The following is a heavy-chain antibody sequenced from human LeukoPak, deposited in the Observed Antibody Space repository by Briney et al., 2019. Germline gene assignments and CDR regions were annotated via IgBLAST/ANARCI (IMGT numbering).Heavy chain of an antibody. CDR3: ARLGQHVAAAFDY. V-gene: IGHV4-59*12. CDR2: IYYSGST. CDR1: GGSISSYY. Sequence: SETLSLTCTVSGGSISSYYWSWIRQPPGKGLEWIGYIYYSGSTNYNPSLKSRVTISVDTSKNQFSLKLSSVTAADTAVYYCARLGQHVAAAFDYWGQGTLVTVSS. D-gene: IGHD6-19*01. J-gene: IGHJ4*02.